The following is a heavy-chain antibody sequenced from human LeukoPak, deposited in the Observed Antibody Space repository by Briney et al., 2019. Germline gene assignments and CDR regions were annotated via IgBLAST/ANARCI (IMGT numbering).Heavy chain of an antibody. CDR1: GDSISDDY. CDR2: IHSGGTT. V-gene: IGHV4-4*07. CDR3: AASQEGYDYVWGSVNPEFDY. Sequence: SETLSLTCTVSGDSISDDYYTWMRQPAGKGLEWIGRIHSGGTTNYNPSLMSRVTLSIDKSKKHISLRLTSVTAADTALYYCAASQEGYDYVWGSVNPEFDYWGQGTLVTVSS. J-gene: IGHJ4*02. D-gene: IGHD3-16*01.